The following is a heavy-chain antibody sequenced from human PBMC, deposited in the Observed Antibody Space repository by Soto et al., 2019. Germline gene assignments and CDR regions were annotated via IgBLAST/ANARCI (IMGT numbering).Heavy chain of an antibody. CDR2: LIPIFGAA. CDR1: GGTFTNYV. V-gene: IGHV1-69*01. CDR3: ARGRSSSHFDP. J-gene: IGHJ5*02. Sequence: QVQLVQSGAEVRKPGSSVKVSCKISGGTFTNYVISWLRQAPGQGLEWMGGLIPIFGAANLAQKFQGRVTITADESTSTVNMELSSLTTEDTAVHYCARGRSSSHFDPWGQGTLVTVSS.